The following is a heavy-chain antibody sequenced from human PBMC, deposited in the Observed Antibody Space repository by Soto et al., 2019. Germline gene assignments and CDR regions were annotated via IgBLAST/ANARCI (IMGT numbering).Heavy chain of an antibody. CDR1: GYSFTSYW. CDR2: IDPSDSYT. J-gene: IGHJ4*02. V-gene: IGHV5-10-1*01. Sequence: PGESLKISCKGSGYSFTSYWISWVRQMPGKGLEWMGRIDPSDSYTNYSPSFQGHVTISADKSISTAYLQWSSLKASDTARYYCARGVASNIYDYVWGSYRYSQTPFDYWGQGTLVTVSS. D-gene: IGHD3-16*02. CDR3: ARGVASNIYDYVWGSYRYSQTPFDY.